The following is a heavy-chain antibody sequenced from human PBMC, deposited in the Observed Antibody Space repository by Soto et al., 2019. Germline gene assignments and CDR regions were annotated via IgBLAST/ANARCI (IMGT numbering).Heavy chain of an antibody. J-gene: IGHJ4*02. D-gene: IGHD3-22*01. V-gene: IGHV3-33*01. Sequence: QVQLVEYGGGVVQPGRSLRLSCEAPGFTFSSYGMQWVRQAPGKGLEWVAVIWFDGTKEYYADSVTGRFTISRDNYKNTLYLQMNRVRAEDTAVYYCARDTYYDGNDYYHYFDYWGQGALVTVSS. CDR2: IWFDGTKE. CDR1: GFTFSSYG. CDR3: ARDTYYDGNDYYHYFDY.